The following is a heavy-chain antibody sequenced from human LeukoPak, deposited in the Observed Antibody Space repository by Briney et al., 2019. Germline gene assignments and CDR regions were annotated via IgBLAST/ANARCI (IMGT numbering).Heavy chain of an antibody. CDR2: ISYDGSNK. Sequence: QTGGSLRLSCAASGFTFSSYAMHWVRQAPGKGLEWVAVISYDGSNKYYADSVKGRFTISRDNSKNTLYLQINSLRAEDTAVYYCARDLSCSGGSCYSNYYYYGMDVWGQGTTVTVSS. CDR3: ARDLSCSGGSCYSNYYYYGMDV. D-gene: IGHD2-15*01. CDR1: GFTFSSYA. V-gene: IGHV3-30*04. J-gene: IGHJ6*02.